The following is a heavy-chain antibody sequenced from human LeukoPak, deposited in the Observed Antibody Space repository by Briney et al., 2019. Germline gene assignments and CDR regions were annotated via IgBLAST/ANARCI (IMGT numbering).Heavy chain of an antibody. CDR1: GGSFSGYY. CDR2: INHSGST. CDR3: ARVMSRDWFDP. Sequence: KPSETLSLTCAVYGGSFSGYYWSWIRQPPGKGLEWIGEINHSGSTYYNPSLKSRVTISVDRSKNQFSLKLSSVTAADTAVYYCARVMSRDWFDPWGQGTLVTVSS. V-gene: IGHV4-34*01. J-gene: IGHJ5*02. D-gene: IGHD2-8*01.